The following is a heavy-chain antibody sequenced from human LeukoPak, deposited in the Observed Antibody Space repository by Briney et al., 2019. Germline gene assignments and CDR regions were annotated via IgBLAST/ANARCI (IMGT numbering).Heavy chain of an antibody. CDR3: ARETDYGGNSPNFDY. CDR2: IWYDGSNK. CDR1: GFTFSSYG. Sequence: PGGSLRLSCAASGFTFSSYGMHWVRQAPGKGLEWVAVIWYDGSNKYYADSVKGRFTISRDNSKNTLYLQMNSLRAEDTAVYHCARETDYGGNSPNFDYWGQGTLVTVSS. D-gene: IGHD4-23*01. V-gene: IGHV3-33*01. J-gene: IGHJ4*02.